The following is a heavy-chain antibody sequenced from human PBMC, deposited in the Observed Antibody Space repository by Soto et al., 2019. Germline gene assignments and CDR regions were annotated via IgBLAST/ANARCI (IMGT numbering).Heavy chain of an antibody. D-gene: IGHD4-17*01. CDR1: GYTFTSYG. V-gene: IGHV1-18*01. Sequence: QVPLVQSGAEVKKPGASVKVSCKASGYTFTSYGISWVRQAPGQGLEWMGWISAYNGNTNYAQKLQGRVTMTTDTSTSTAYMELRSLRSDDTAVYYCARDENRHGDYVSWFDPWGQGTLVTVSS. J-gene: IGHJ5*02. CDR2: ISAYNGNT. CDR3: ARDENRHGDYVSWFDP.